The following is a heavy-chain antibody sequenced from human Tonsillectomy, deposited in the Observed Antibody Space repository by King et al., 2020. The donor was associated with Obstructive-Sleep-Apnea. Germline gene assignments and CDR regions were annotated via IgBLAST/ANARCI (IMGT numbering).Heavy chain of an antibody. V-gene: IGHV4-39*07. CDR1: GGSISSGNYY. J-gene: IGHJ4*02. CDR2: IYYSGST. D-gene: IGHD1-26*01. CDR3: AREGPQWEPRRDDN. Sequence: LQLQKSGPGLVKPSEALSLTCTVSGGSISSGNYYWVWIRQPPGKGLEWIGSIYYSGSTHYNPSLKSRVTISVDTSKNQFSLKLRSVTAADTAVYYCAREGPQWEPRRDDNWDQGTLVTVSS.